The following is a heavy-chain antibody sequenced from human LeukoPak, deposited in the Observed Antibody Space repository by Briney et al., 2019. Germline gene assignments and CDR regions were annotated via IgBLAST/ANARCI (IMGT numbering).Heavy chain of an antibody. CDR2: LTSGGSP. V-gene: IGHV3-23*01. J-gene: IGHJ4*02. Sequence: PGGSLRLSCAASGFTFSSYAMCWVRQAPGKRLEWVSTLTSGGSPYYADSVKGRFTISRDNSKNTLYLQMTSLRAEDTAVYYCAKAGNIRFDYWGQGTLVVVSS. D-gene: IGHD1/OR15-1a*01. CDR1: GFTFSSYA. CDR3: AKAGNIRFDY.